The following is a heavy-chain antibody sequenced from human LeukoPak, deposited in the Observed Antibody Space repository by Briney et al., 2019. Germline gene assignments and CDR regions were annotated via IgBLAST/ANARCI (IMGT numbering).Heavy chain of an antibody. CDR2: IYHSGTT. CDR1: GGSIISSSYN. CDR3: ARLPTGYPNWLDP. J-gene: IGHJ5*02. V-gene: IGHV4-39*01. Sequence: PSETLSLTCAVSGGSIISSSYNWGWIRQPPGKGLEWIGTIYHSGTTYYNPSLKSRVTISVDTSKNQFFLKLSSVTAADTAVYYCARLPTGYPNWLDPWGQGSLVTVSS. D-gene: IGHD3-9*01.